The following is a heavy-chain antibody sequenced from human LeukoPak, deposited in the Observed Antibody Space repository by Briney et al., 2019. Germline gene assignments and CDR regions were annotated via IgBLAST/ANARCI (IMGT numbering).Heavy chain of an antibody. CDR1: GGSISSYY. Sequence: SEALSLTCTVSGGSISSYYWSWIRQPPGKGLEWIGYIYYSGSTNYNPSLKSRVTISVDTSKNQFSLKLSSVTAADTAVYYCARGGAIAAAGIDYWGQGTLVTVSS. D-gene: IGHD6-13*01. CDR2: IYYSGST. CDR3: ARGGAIAAAGIDY. V-gene: IGHV4-59*08. J-gene: IGHJ4*02.